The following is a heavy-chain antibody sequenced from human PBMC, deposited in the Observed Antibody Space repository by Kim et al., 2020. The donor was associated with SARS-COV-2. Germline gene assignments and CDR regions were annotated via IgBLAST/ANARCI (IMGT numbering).Heavy chain of an antibody. V-gene: IGHV4-59*08. Sequence: SETLSLTCTVSGGSISSYYWSWIRQPPGKGLEWIGYIYYSGSTNYNPSLKSRVTISVDTSKNQFSLKLSSVTAADTAVYYCARSIVVVPAAKGGFDYWG. CDR3: ARSIVVVPAAKGGFDY. CDR2: IYYSGST. D-gene: IGHD2-2*01. J-gene: IGHJ4*01. CDR1: GGSISSYY.